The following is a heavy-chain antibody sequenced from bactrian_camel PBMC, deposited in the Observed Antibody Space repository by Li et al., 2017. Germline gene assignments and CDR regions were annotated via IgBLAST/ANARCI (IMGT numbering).Heavy chain of an antibody. CDR1: VRANC. D-gene: IGHD6*01. CDR3: AADSTVFSTSTINARWYRS. Sequence: QLVESGGNSVQSGGSLRLSCEASVRANCMGWFRQAPGKEREGVAAISSAGRLTYYADSVKGRFTISQDNARSTMYLQMNSLKPEDTAMYYCAADSTVFSTSTINARWYRSWGRGTQVTVS. CDR2: ISSAGRLT. V-gene: IGHV3S54*01. J-gene: IGHJ4*01.